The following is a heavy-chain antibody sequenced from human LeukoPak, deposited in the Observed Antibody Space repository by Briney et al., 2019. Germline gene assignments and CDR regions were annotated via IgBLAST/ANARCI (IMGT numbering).Heavy chain of an antibody. CDR3: AKNGDRGAYCSGGSCYPYYYYNMDV. CDR2: ISVGGTTT. J-gene: IGHJ6*03. V-gene: IGHV3-23*01. Sequence: PGGSLRLSCVASGFTFSNYAMSWIRQAPGKGLEWVSSISVGGTTTYYADSVKGRFTISRDNSKNTLYLQMNSLRAEDTAIYYCAKNGDRGAYCSGGSCYPYYYYNMDVWGKGTTVTISS. D-gene: IGHD2-15*01. CDR1: GFTFSNYA.